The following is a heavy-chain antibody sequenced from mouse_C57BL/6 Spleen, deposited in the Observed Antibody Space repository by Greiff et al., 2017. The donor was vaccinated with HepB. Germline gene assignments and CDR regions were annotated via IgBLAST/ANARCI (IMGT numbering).Heavy chain of an antibody. CDR3: TRVFDGYLGDY. CDR2: ISSGGDYI. V-gene: IGHV5-9-1*02. J-gene: IGHJ2*01. Sequence: EVHLVESGEGLVKPGGSLKLSCAASGFTFSSYAMSWVRQTQEKRLEWVAYISSGGDYIYYADTVKGRFTISRDNARNTLYLQMSSLKSEDTAMYYCTRVFDGYLGDYWGQGTTLTVSS. CDR1: GFTFSSYA. D-gene: IGHD2-3*01.